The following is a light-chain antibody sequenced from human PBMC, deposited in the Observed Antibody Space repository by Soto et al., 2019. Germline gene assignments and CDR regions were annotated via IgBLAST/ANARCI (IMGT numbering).Light chain of an antibody. V-gene: IGLV2-14*01. CDR1: SSEVCGYNY. J-gene: IGLJ2*01. CDR3: SSYTSSSTLGV. Sequence: QSALTQPASVSGSPGQSITISCTGTSSEVCGYNYVSWYQQHPGKSPKLMIYDVSNRPSGVSNRFSGSKSGNTASLTISGLQAEDEADYYCSSYTSSSTLGVFGGGTTLTVL. CDR2: DVS.